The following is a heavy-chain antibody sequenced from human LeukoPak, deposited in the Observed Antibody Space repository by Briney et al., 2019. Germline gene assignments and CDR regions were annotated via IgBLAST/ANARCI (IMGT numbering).Heavy chain of an antibody. D-gene: IGHD7-27*01. CDR3: ARQSTNWGNWFDP. CDR2: IYTSGST. Sequence: SETLSLTCTVSGGSISSGSYYWSWLRQPAGRGLEWIGRIYTSGSTNYNPSLKSRVTTSVDTSKNQFSLKLSSVTAADTAVYYCARQSTNWGNWFDPWGQGTLVTVSS. CDR1: GGSISSGSYY. V-gene: IGHV4-61*02. J-gene: IGHJ5*02.